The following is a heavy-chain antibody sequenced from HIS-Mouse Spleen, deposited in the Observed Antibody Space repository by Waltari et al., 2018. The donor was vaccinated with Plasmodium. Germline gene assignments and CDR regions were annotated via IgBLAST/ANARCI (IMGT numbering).Heavy chain of an antibody. D-gene: IGHD4-4*01. J-gene: IGHJ4*02. CDR3: ARDKPSNYGYFDY. CDR2: INSDGSST. V-gene: IGHV3-74*01. Sequence: EVQLVESGGGLVQPGGSLRLSCAASGFPFSTHWMHWVRQAPGKGLVWVSRINSDGSSTSYADSVKGRFTISRDNAKNTLYLQMNSLRAEDTAVYYCARDKPSNYGYFDYWGQGTLVTVSS. CDR1: GFPFSTHW.